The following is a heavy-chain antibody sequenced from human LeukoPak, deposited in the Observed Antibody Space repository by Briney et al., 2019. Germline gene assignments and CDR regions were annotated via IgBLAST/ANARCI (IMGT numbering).Heavy chain of an antibody. CDR1: GFTVSSNY. D-gene: IGHD1-26*01. CDR2: INWNGDNT. CDR3: AATYSGNWEFDY. V-gene: IGHV3-20*04. J-gene: IGHJ4*02. Sequence: PGGSLRLSCAASGFTVSSNYMSWVRQAPGKGLEWVSGINWNGDNTGSADSVKGRFTISRDNAKNSLYLEMNSLRAEDTALYYCAATYSGNWEFDYWGQGTLVTVSS.